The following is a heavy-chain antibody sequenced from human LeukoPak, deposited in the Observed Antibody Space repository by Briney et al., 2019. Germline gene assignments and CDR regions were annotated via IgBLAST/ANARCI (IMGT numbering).Heavy chain of an antibody. D-gene: IGHD6-19*01. CDR1: GLTFSSYS. CDR2: ISSSSSYI. CDR3: ARYSSGWYGY. J-gene: IGHJ4*02. Sequence: SGGSLRLSCAASGLTFSSYSMNWVRRAPGKGLEWVSSISSSSSYIYYADSVKGRFTISRDNAKNSLYLQMNSLRAEDTAAYYCARYSSGWYGYWGQGTLVTVSS. V-gene: IGHV3-21*01.